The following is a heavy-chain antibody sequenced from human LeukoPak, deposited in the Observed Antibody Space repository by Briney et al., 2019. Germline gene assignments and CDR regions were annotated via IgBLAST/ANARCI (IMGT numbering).Heavy chain of an antibody. D-gene: IGHD3-10*01. CDR1: GGSISSSSYY. CDR3: ARTHRMWFGELSNFDY. CDR2: IYYSGST. V-gene: IGHV4-39*01. Sequence: SETLSLTCTVSGGSISSSSYYWGWIRQPPGKGLEWIGSIYYSGSTYYNPSLKSRVTMSVDTSKNQFSLKLSSVTAADTAVYYCARTHRMWFGELSNFDYWGQGTLVTVSS. J-gene: IGHJ4*02.